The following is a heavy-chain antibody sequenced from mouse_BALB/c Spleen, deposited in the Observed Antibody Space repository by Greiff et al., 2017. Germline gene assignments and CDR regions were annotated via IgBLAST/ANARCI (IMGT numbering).Heavy chain of an antibody. CDR2: ISSGGSYT. CDR3: TRDRVAY. D-gene: IGHD3-1*01. V-gene: IGHV5-6-4*01. Sequence: EVHLVESGGGLVKPGGSLKLSCAASGFTFSSYTMSWVRQTPEKRLEWVATISSGGSYTYYPDSVKGRFTITRDNAKNTLYLQMSSLKSEDTAMYYCTRDRVAYWGQGTLVTVSA. CDR1: GFTFSSYT. J-gene: IGHJ3*01.